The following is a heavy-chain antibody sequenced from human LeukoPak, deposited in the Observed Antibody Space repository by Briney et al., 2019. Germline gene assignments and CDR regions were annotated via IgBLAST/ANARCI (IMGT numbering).Heavy chain of an antibody. CDR3: YSAFDWFNFDY. V-gene: IGHV4-61*02. CDR1: GASISSDTDF. D-gene: IGHD3-9*01. J-gene: IGHJ4*02. CDR2: ISSTGRT. Sequence: SETLSLTCTVSGASISSDTDFWSWIRQPAGKGLEWIGRISSTGRTDYNPSLTSRVTISVDTSKKQFSLKLSSVTAADTAVHYCYSAFDWFNFDYWGQGTLVTVSS.